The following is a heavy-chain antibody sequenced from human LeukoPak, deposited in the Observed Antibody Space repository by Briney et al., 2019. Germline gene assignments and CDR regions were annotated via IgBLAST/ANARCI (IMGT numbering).Heavy chain of an antibody. CDR1: GGSFSGYY. CDR3: ARRVKKNNWLDP. V-gene: IGHV4-34*01. Sequence: SETLSLTCAVYGGSFSGYYWSWIRQPPGKGLEWIGEINHSGSTNYNPSLKSRVTISVDTSKNQFSLKLSSVTAADTAVYYCARRVKKNNWLDPWGQGTLVTVSS. J-gene: IGHJ5*02. CDR2: INHSGST. D-gene: IGHD2-21*01.